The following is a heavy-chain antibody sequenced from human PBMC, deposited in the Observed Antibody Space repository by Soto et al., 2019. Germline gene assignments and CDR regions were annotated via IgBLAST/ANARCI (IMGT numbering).Heavy chain of an antibody. Sequence: SETLSLTCAVSGGSISSGGYSWSWIRQPPGKGLEWIGCIYHSGSTYYNPSLKSRVTISVDRSKNQFSLKLSSVTAADTAVYYCARSGGITMVRGVMGYYYYGMDVWGQGTTVTVSS. CDR2: IYHSGST. V-gene: IGHV4-30-2*01. J-gene: IGHJ6*02. CDR3: ARSGGITMVRGVMGYYYYGMDV. CDR1: GGSISSGGYS. D-gene: IGHD3-10*01.